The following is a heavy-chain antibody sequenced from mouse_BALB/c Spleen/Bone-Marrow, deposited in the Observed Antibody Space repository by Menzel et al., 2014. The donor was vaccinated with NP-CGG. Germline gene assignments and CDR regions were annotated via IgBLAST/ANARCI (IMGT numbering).Heavy chain of an antibody. J-gene: IGHJ2*01. CDR3: APLTGTFDY. V-gene: IGHV14-3*02. CDR2: IDPASDVT. D-gene: IGHD4-1*01. Sequence: EVQVVESGAELVKPGASVRLSCTASGFNIKDTYMHWVKQRPEQGLEWIGRIDPASDVTQYDPKFQGKATITADTSSNTAYLQLSSLTSEDTAVYYCAPLTGTFDYWGQGTTLTVSS. CDR1: GFNIKDTY.